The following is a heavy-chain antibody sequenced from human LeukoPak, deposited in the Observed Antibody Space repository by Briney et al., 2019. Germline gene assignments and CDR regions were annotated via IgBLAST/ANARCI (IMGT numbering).Heavy chain of an antibody. J-gene: IGHJ4*02. CDR3: AGEGSSWPYFDY. CDR1: GFTFSSYG. Sequence: GRSLRLSCAASGFTFSSYGMHWVRQAPGKGLEWVAVIWYDGSNKYYADSVKGRFTISRDNSKNTLYLQMNSLRAEDTAVYYCAGEGSSWPYFDYWGQGTLVTVSS. CDR2: IWYDGSNK. V-gene: IGHV3-33*01. D-gene: IGHD6-13*01.